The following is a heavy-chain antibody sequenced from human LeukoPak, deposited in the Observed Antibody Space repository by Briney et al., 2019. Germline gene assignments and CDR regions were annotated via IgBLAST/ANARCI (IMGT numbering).Heavy chain of an antibody. Sequence: GGSLTLSCTASGFTLIKFGLRWVRQAPGKGLEWVASALSTTTIAAGTTFYEDSVKGRFTISGDSSNSTVYLQMNTLRVEDTAVYYGASDFPLYYYYMDVWGKGTTVTVSS. CDR2: ALSTTTIAAGTT. CDR3: ASDFPLYYYYMDV. CDR1: GFTLIKFG. J-gene: IGHJ6*03. V-gene: IGHV3-23*05.